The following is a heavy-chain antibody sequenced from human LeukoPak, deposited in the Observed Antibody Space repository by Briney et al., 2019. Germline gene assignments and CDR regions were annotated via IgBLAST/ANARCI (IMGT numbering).Heavy chain of an antibody. J-gene: IGHJ5*02. CDR1: GFTFSSYG. CDR3: AKANYYDSSGYCNS. D-gene: IGHD3-22*01. CDR2: IQYGGSYK. V-gene: IGHV3-30*02. Sequence: GGSLRLPCGASGFTFSSYGMHWVRQAPGRGLEWVTFIQYGGSYKDYADSVKGRFPISREDSENTLYLQMNSLRAEDTAVYYCAKANYYDSSGYCNSWGQGTLVSVSS.